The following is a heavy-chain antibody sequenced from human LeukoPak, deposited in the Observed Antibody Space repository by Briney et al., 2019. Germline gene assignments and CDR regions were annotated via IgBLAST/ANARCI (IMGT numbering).Heavy chain of an antibody. J-gene: IGHJ3*02. CDR2: INHSGST. Sequence: SETLSLTCTVSGGSISSYYWNWIRQPPGKGLEWIGEINHSGSTNYNPSLKSRVTISVDTSKNQFSLKLSSVTAADTAVYYCAREYGGNSGAFDIWGQGTMVTVSS. CDR3: AREYGGNSGAFDI. V-gene: IGHV4-34*01. D-gene: IGHD4-23*01. CDR1: GGSISSYY.